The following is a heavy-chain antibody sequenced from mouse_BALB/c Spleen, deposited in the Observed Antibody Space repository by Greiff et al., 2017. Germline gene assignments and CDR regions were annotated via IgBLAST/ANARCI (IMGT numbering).Heavy chain of an antibody. CDR1: GFTFSDYY. CDR2: ISDGGSYT. CDR3: ARDYYGSSPY. Sequence: EVKLMESGGGLVKPGGSLKLSCAASGFTFSDYYMYWVRQTPEKRLEWVATISDGGSYTYYPDSVKGRFTISRDNAKNNLYLQMSSLKSEDTAMYYCARDYYGSSPYWGQGTLVTVSA. J-gene: IGHJ3*01. V-gene: IGHV5-4*02. D-gene: IGHD1-1*01.